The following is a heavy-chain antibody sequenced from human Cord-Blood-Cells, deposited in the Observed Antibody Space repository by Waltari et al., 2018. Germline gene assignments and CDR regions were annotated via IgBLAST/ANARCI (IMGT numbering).Heavy chain of an antibody. CDR2: IIPIFGTA. CDR1: GGTFSSYA. CDR3: AGPTTVTSDYYYYYMDV. D-gene: IGHD4-4*01. J-gene: IGHJ6*03. Sequence: QVQLVQSGAEVKKPGSSVKVSCKASGGTFSSYAISWVRQAPGQGLEWMGGIIPIFGTANYEQKFQGRVTITADESTSTAYMELSSLRSEDTAVDYCAGPTTVTSDYYYYYMDVWGKGTTVTVSS. V-gene: IGHV1-69*01.